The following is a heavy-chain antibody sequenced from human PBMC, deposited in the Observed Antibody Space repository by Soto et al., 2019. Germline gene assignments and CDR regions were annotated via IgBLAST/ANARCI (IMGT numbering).Heavy chain of an antibody. V-gene: IGHV1-69*13. D-gene: IGHD4-17*01. Sequence: GSSVKVSCKASGGTFSSYAISWVRQAPGQGLEWMGGIIPIFGTANYAQKFQGRVTITADESTSTAYMELSSLRSEDTAVYYCATVPPVQHGAPQNYDYYEARDVWGQGTTVSV. CDR2: IIPIFGTA. CDR1: GGTFSSYA. J-gene: IGHJ6*02. CDR3: ATVPPVQHGAPQNYDYYEARDV.